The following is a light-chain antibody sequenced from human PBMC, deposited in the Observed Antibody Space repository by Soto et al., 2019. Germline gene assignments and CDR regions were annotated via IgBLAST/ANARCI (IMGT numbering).Light chain of an antibody. CDR1: QSVSSY. Sequence: EILLTQSPATLSLSPGERATLSCRASQSVSSYLAWYQQKPGQAPRLLIYDASNRATGIPARFSGSRSGTEFTLTISSLQPEDLAMYYCQQYGSSPLTFGGGTKVDIK. CDR2: DAS. V-gene: IGKV3-11*01. CDR3: QQYGSSPLT. J-gene: IGKJ4*01.